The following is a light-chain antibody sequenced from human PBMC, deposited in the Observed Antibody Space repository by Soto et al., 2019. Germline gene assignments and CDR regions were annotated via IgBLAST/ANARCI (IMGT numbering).Light chain of an antibody. CDR1: QTVNGNY. V-gene: IGKV3-20*01. CDR3: QQCGSLPGT. J-gene: IGKJ1*01. CDR2: GTS. Sequence: ETVLTQSPGTLSLSPGERATLSCRASQTVNGNYLGWYQQKPGQAPRLLIYGTSSRATGIPDRFSGSGSGKDFTLTISRLEPEDFAVYYCQQCGSLPGTFGQGTRVDIK.